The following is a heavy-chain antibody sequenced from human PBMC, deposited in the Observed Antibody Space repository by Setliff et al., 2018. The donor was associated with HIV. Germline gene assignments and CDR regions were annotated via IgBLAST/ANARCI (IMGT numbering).Heavy chain of an antibody. CDR2: IKEDGSEK. V-gene: IGHV3-7*01. CDR1: GFTFSSYE. Sequence: GGSLRLSCAASGFTFSSYEMNWVRQAPGKGLEWVANIKEDGSEKYYVDSVKGRFTISRDNAKNTLFLQMNSLRAEDTAVYYCARLPQDVRSSIDFWGQGTLVTVSS. J-gene: IGHJ4*02. CDR3: ARLPQDVRSSIDF. D-gene: IGHD6-6*01.